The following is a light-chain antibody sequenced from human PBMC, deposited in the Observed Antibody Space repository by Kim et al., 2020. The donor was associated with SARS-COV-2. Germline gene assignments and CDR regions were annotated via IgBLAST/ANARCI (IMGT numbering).Light chain of an antibody. CDR1: QSISSY. J-gene: IGKJ2*01. V-gene: IGKV1-39*01. Sequence: SAFVGDRVTITCRESQSISSYLNWYQQKPGKAPKLLIYAASSLQSGVPSRFSGSGSGTDFTLTISSLQPEDFATYYCQQSSSTLYTFGQGTKLE. CDR3: QQSSSTLYT. CDR2: AAS.